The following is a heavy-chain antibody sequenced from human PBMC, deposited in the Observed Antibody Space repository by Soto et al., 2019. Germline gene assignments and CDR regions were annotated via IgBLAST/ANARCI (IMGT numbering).Heavy chain of an antibody. CDR1: GYTFTSYG. CDR2: ISAYNGNT. Sequence: VKVSCKASGYTFTSYGISWVRQAPGQGLEWMGWISAYNGNTNYAQKLQGRVTMTTDTSTSTAYMELRSLRSDDTAVYYCARDRRWLPRGPNNWLDLWGQGTQVTVSS. V-gene: IGHV1-18*01. CDR3: ARDRRWLPRGPNNWLDL. J-gene: IGHJ5*02. D-gene: IGHD5-12*01.